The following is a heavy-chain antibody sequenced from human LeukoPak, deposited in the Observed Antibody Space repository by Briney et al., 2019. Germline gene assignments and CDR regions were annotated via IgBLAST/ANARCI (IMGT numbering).Heavy chain of an antibody. V-gene: IGHV4-38-2*02. CDR1: GYSISSGYY. J-gene: IGHJ4*02. CDR2: IYHSGST. D-gene: IGHD3-22*01. Sequence: SETLSLTCTVSGYSISSGYYWGWIRQPPGKGLEWIGSIYHSGSTYYNPSLKSRVTISVDTSKNQFSLKLSSVTAADTAVYYCASHPGNYDSSGYVDYWGQGTLVTVSS. CDR3: ASHPGNYDSSGYVDY.